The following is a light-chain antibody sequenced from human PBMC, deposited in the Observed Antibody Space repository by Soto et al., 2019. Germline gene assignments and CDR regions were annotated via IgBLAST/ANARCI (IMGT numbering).Light chain of an antibody. CDR1: QSVSSN. J-gene: IGKJ5*01. Sequence: EIVMTQSPATLSVSPGERATISCRASQSVSSNLAWYKQKPGQAPRLLIYGASTRATGVPARFSGSGSGTDFTLTISSLAPEDFAVYYCQQRSNWLITFGQGTRLEI. CDR3: QQRSNWLIT. V-gene: IGKV3-15*01. CDR2: GAS.